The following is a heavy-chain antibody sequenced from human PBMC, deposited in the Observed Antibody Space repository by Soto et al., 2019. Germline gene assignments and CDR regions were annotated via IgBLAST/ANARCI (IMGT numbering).Heavy chain of an antibody. CDR1: GFTFSSYA. CDR3: AKDVVYYDFWSGYYTPDY. D-gene: IGHD3-3*01. V-gene: IGHV3-23*01. Sequence: EVQLLESGGGLVQPGGSLRLSCAASGFTFSSYAMSWVRQAPGKGLEWVSAISGSGGSTYYADSVKGRFTIARDNSKNTLYLKMNSLRAEDTAVYYCAKDVVYYDFWSGYYTPDYWGQGTLVTVSS. J-gene: IGHJ4*02. CDR2: ISGSGGST.